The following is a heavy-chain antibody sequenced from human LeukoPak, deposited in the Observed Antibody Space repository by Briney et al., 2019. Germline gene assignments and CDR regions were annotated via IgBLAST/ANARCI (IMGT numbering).Heavy chain of an antibody. CDR3: ARDQRYFYDSSGYFPAFDI. Sequence: ASVKVSCKASGYTFTSYGISWVRQAPGQGLEWMGWISAYNGNTNYAQKLQGRVTMATDTSTSTAYMELRSLRSDDTAVYYCARDQRYFYDSSGYFPAFDIWGQGTMVTVSS. D-gene: IGHD3-22*01. CDR2: ISAYNGNT. CDR1: GYTFTSYG. J-gene: IGHJ3*02. V-gene: IGHV1-18*01.